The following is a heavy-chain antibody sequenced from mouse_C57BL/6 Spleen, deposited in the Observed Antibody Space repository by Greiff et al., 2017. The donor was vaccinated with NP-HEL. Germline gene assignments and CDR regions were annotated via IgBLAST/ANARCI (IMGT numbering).Heavy chain of an antibody. CDR3: ARGLRRYFDY. CDR1: GFTFSSYA. CDR2: ISDGGSYT. Sequence: EVQVVESGGGLVKPGGSLKLSCAASGFTFSSYAMSWVRQTPEKRLEWVATISDGGSYTYYPDNVKGRFTISRDNAKNNLYLQMSHLKSEDTAMYYCARGLRRYFDYWGQGTTLTVSS. J-gene: IGHJ2*01. D-gene: IGHD2-2*01. V-gene: IGHV5-4*01.